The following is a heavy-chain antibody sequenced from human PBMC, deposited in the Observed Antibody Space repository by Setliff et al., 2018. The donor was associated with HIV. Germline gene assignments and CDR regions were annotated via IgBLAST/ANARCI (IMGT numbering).Heavy chain of an antibody. CDR2: IIPHFGTA. V-gene: IGHV1-69*13. Sequence: SVKVSCKASGGTFSGYAINWVRQAPGQGLEWMGGIIPHFGTAHYAQRFRGRVTITAGDSTSTAYVELSSLRSADTAVYYCSIDVIGGWLRPMPDYWGPGTLVTVSS. CDR3: SIDVIGGWLRPMPDY. J-gene: IGHJ4*02. D-gene: IGHD5-12*01. CDR1: GGTFSGYA.